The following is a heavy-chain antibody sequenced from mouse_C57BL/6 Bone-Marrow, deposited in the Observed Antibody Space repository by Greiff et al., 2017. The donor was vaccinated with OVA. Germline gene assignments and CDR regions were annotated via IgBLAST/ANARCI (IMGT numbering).Heavy chain of an antibody. V-gene: IGHV1-50*01. CDR3: ARACYYGYDPADY. CDR1: GYTFTSYW. Sequence: QVQLQQPGAELVKPGASVKLSCKASGYTFTSYWMQWVKQRPGQGLEWIGEIDPSDSYTNYNQKFKGKATLTVDKSSSTAYMQLSSLTSEDSAVYYCARACYYGYDPADYWGQGTTLTVSS. CDR2: IDPSDSYT. D-gene: IGHD2-2*01. J-gene: IGHJ2*01.